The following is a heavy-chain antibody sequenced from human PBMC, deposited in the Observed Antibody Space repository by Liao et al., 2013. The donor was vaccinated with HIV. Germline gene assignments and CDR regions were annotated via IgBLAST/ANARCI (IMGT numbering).Heavy chain of an antibody. Sequence: QLQLQESGPGLVKASETLSLTCTVSGGSISSSSYYWGWIRQPPGKGLEWIGSIYYSGSTYYNPSLETRVTISLDTSKNQFSLSLTSVTAADSAVYFCARDYARLLSHLFDFWGQGILVTVSS. D-gene: IGHD2-2*01. CDR3: ARDYARLLSHLFDF. CDR1: GGSISSSSYY. V-gene: IGHV4-39*07. CDR2: IYYSGST. J-gene: IGHJ4*02.